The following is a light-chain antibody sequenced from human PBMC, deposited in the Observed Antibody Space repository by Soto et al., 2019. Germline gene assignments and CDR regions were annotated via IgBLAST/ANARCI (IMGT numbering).Light chain of an antibody. J-gene: IGLJ7*01. CDR2: EVS. CDR1: SRDVGAYNY. CDR3: SSFAGSNEVV. Sequence: QSALTQPPSASGSPGQSVTISCTGTSRDVGAYNYVSWYQQHPGKAPKVMIFEVSKRPSGVPDRFSGSKSGNTASLTVSGLQAEDEADYYCSSFAGSNEVVFGGGTQLTVL. V-gene: IGLV2-8*01.